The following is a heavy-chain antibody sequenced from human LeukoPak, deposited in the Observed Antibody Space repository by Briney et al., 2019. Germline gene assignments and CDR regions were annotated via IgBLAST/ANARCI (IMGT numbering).Heavy chain of an antibody. CDR3: AKVPGLVEIDY. CDR2: IGVSGDTT. CDR1: GFTFSSYA. V-gene: IGHV3-23*01. Sequence: GGSLGLSCAASGFTFSSYAMIWVRQAPGKGLEWVSGIGVSGDTTYYADSVKGRFTISRDNFNNTLYLQMNSLRAEDTAVYYCAKVPGLVEIDYWGQGTLVTVSS. D-gene: IGHD3-3*01. J-gene: IGHJ4*02.